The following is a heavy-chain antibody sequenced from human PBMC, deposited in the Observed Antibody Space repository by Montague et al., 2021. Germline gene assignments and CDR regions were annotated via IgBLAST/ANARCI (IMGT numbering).Heavy chain of an antibody. CDR1: GFTFSSYD. V-gene: IGHV3-13*04. J-gene: IGHJ3*02. D-gene: IGHD7-27*01. Sequence: SLRLSCAASGFTFSSYDMHWVRQATGKGLEWVSAIGTAGDTFYPGSVKGRFTISRENAENSLCPQMNSLRAGDTAVYYCASTGAATAWRAYEIWGLGTMVTVSS. CDR3: ASTGAATAWRAYEI. CDR2: IGTAGDT.